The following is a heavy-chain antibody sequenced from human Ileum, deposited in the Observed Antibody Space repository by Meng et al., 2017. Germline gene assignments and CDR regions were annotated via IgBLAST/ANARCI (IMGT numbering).Heavy chain of an antibody. V-gene: IGHV4-39*01. CDR1: GGSISSSSHC. J-gene: IGHJ4*02. CDR2: ICYSGNT. Sequence: QLQESGPGLVKPSETLSLRCTVSGGSISSSSHCCDWIRQPPGKGLEWIGSICYSGNTYYNPSLKSRVSMSVDTSKKQISLKLNSVTAADTAVYYCARRTGEVDLLDYWGQGTLVTVSS. D-gene: IGHD7-27*01. CDR3: ARRTGEVDLLDY.